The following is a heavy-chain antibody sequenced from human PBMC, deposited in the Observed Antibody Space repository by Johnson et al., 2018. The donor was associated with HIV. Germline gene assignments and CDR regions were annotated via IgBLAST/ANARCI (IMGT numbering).Heavy chain of an antibody. V-gene: IGHV3-66*01. CDR2: IYSGGST. CDR3: AKDPMVATPANAFDI. CDR1: GFTFISYA. Sequence: VQLVESGGDLVQPGGSLRLSCAASGFTFISYALSWVRQAPGKGLEWVSVIYSGGSTYYADSVKGRFPISRDNSKNTLYLQMNSLRAEDTAVYYCAKDPMVATPANAFDIWGQGTMVTVSS. J-gene: IGHJ3*02. D-gene: IGHD5-12*01.